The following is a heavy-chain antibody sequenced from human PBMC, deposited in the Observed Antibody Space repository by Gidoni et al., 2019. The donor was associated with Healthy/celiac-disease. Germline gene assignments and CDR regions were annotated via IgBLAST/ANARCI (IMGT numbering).Heavy chain of an antibody. Sequence: QLQLQESGPGLVKPSETLSLTCTVSGGSISSSRYYWGWIRQPPGKGLEWIGSIYYSGSTYYNPSLKSRVTISVDTSKNQFSLKLSSVTAADTAVYYCARTDEGYYFDYWGQGTLVTVSS. CDR3: ARTDEGYYFDY. J-gene: IGHJ4*02. CDR2: IYYSGST. V-gene: IGHV4-39*01. CDR1: GGSISSSRYY.